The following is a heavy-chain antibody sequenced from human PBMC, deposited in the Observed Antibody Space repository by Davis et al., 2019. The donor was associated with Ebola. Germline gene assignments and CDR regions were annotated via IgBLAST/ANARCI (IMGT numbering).Heavy chain of an antibody. CDR2: IDSSARTT. CDR1: EFTFSSYE. Sequence: PGGSLRLSCAASEFTFSSYEMNWVRQAPGKGLEWVSYIDSSARTTYYADSVKGRFTISNAKNSLFLQMNSLRAEDTAVYYCAREAPFCGGDCLDYWGQGTLVTVSS. V-gene: IGHV3-48*03. D-gene: IGHD2-21*01. CDR3: AREAPFCGGDCLDY. J-gene: IGHJ4*02.